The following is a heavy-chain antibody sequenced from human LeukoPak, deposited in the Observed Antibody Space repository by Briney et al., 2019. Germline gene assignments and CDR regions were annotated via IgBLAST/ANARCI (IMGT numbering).Heavy chain of an antibody. Sequence: GGSLRLSCAASGFSFSSYEWNWVRQAPGKGLEWISYIDTSGSTTFYADSEKGRFTTSRDNAKNSLFLQMSSLRAEDTALYYCAKGSDDSSGYYYSHYYYYMDVWGKGTTVTVSS. CDR1: GFSFSSYE. CDR2: IDTSGSTT. J-gene: IGHJ6*03. D-gene: IGHD3-22*01. CDR3: AKGSDDSSGYYYSHYYYYMDV. V-gene: IGHV3-48*03.